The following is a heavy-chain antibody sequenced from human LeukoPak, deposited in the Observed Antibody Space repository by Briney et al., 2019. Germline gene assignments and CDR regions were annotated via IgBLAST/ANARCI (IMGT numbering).Heavy chain of an antibody. CDR1: GFTFSSYS. CDR2: ISSSSSTI. D-gene: IGHD2-2*01. J-gene: IGHJ3*02. Sequence: GGSLRLSCAASGFTFSSYSMNWVRQAPGKGLEWVSYISSSSSTIYYADSVKGRFTISRDNAKNSLYLQMNSLRAEDTAVYYCARDRALYCSRTSCSHDAFDIWGQGTMVTVSS. CDR3: ARDRALYCSRTSCSHDAFDI. V-gene: IGHV3-48*04.